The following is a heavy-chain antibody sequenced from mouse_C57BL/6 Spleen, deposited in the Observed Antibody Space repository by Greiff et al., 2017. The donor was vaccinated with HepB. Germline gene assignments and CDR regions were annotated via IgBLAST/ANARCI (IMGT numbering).Heavy chain of an antibody. J-gene: IGHJ3*01. V-gene: IGHV1-82*01. CDR2: IYPGDGDT. CDR3: AEDSYGSSPAWFAY. D-gene: IGHD1-1*01. CDR1: GYAFSSSW. Sequence: QVQLQQSGPELVKPGASVKISCKASGYAFSSSWMNWVKQRPGKGLEWIGRIYPGDGDTNYNGKFKGKATLTADKSSSTAYMQLSSLTSEDSAVYFCAEDSYGSSPAWFAYWGQGTLVTVSA.